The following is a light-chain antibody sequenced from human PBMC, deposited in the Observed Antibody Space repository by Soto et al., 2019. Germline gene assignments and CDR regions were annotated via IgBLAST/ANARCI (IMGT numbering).Light chain of an antibody. Sequence: DIQLTQSPSFLAASVGERVTITCRASRDISSYLAWYQQRPGKVPRFLTHSASTLQSGVPSRLSANGAGTTFTLTISSLQPEDIATYYCQQLNRFPRTFGQGTKVEV. CDR2: SAS. CDR1: RDISSY. CDR3: QQLNRFPRT. V-gene: IGKV1-9*01. J-gene: IGKJ1*01.